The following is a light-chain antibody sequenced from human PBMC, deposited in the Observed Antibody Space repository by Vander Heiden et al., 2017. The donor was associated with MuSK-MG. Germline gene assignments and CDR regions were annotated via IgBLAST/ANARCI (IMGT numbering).Light chain of an antibody. V-gene: IGKV3-11*01. CDR2: DAS. J-gene: IGKJ4*01. CDR3: RQRSNWPLT. CDR1: QSVSSY. Sequence: EIVLTQSPATLSLSPGERAPLSCRASQSVSSYLAWYQQKPGQAPRLLIYDASNRATGIPARFSGSGSGTDFTLTISSLEPEDFAVYYCRQRSNWPLTFGGGTKVEIK.